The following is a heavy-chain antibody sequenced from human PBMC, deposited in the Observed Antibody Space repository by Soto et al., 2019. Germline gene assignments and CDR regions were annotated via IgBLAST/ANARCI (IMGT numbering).Heavy chain of an antibody. D-gene: IGHD3-22*01. V-gene: IGHV5-51*01. CDR1: GYSFTSYW. CDR2: IYPGDSDT. J-gene: IGHJ6*02. CDR3: ARNRAVVTNYYGMDG. Sequence: PGESLKISCKGSGYSFTSYWIGWVRQMPGKGLEWMGIIYPGDSDTRYSPSFQGQVTTSADKSISTAYLQWSSLKASDTAMYYCARNRAVVTNYYGMDGWGQGTTVTLSS.